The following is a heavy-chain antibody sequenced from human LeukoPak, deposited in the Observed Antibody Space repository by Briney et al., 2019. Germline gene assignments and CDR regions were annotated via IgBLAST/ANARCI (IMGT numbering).Heavy chain of an antibody. CDR2: MSYDEGTK. CDR3: ARGGAYCRGDCPLDAFDP. J-gene: IGHJ3*01. Sequence: GGSLRLSCAASGFTFSTYAMHWVRQAPGKGLEWVAYMSYDEGTKYYADSVKGRFTISRDNSKNTLYLQMNSLRAEDTAFYYCARGGAYCRGDCPLDAFDPWGQGTMVTVSS. V-gene: IGHV3-30-3*01. D-gene: IGHD2-21*02. CDR1: GFTFSTYA.